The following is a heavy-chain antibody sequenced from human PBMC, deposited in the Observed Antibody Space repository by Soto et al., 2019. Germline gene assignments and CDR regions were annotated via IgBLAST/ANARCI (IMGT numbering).Heavy chain of an antibody. V-gene: IGHV3-30-3*01. CDR3: ARDSYSGSHTFDY. Sequence: GRSLRLSCASSGFTFSSYAMHWVRQAPGKGLEWVAVISYDGSNKYYADSVKGRFTISRDNSKNTLYLQMNSLRAEDTAVYYCARDSYSGSHTFDYWGQGTLVTVSS. CDR2: ISYDGSNK. CDR1: GFTFSSYA. J-gene: IGHJ4*02. D-gene: IGHD1-26*01.